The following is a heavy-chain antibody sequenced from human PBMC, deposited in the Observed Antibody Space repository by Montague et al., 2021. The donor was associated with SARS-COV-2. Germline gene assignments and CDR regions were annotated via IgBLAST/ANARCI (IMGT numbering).Heavy chain of an antibody. D-gene: IGHD1-26*01. CDR2: ISYDGSNK. CDR3: ARAHCGSYYSEFDY. Sequence: YLRLSCAASGFTFSSYAMHWVRQAPGKGLEWVAVISYDGSNKYYADSVKGRFTISRDNSKNTLYLQMNSLRAEDTAVYYCARAHCGSYYSEFDYWGQGTLVTVSS. CDR1: GFTFSSYA. J-gene: IGHJ4*02. V-gene: IGHV3-30-3*01.